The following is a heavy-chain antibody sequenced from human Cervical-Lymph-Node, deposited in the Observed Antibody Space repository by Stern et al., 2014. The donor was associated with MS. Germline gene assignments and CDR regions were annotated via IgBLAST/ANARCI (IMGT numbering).Heavy chain of an antibody. CDR3: ASAHSAISRGYKGMNV. Sequence: QVQLVQSGSGVWKPWSSVNVTCKASGGTFRTFAVNWVRQAPGQGLEWVGGIIPVFGTPTYAKKFQGRVTIIPDESTNTVSVEITRLTTDDTATYFCASAHSAISRGYKGMNVWGQGTTIVVSS. V-gene: IGHV1-69*01. D-gene: IGHD6-13*01. CDR1: GGTFRTFA. J-gene: IGHJ6*02. CDR2: IIPVFGTP.